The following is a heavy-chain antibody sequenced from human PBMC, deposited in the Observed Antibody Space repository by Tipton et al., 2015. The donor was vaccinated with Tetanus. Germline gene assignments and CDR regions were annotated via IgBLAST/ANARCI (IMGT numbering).Heavy chain of an antibody. Sequence: QSGAEVKKPGASVKVSCKASGYTFTSFGINWVRQAPGQGLEWMGWINTDKGSTNYAQNLQGRVIMTTDTSTLTTYMELRSLRSDDTAVYFCARLVKQWLVPEDYWGQGTLVIVSS. CDR2: INTDKGST. J-gene: IGHJ4*02. CDR3: ARLVKQWLVPEDY. V-gene: IGHV1-18*01. CDR1: GYTFTSFG. D-gene: IGHD6-19*01.